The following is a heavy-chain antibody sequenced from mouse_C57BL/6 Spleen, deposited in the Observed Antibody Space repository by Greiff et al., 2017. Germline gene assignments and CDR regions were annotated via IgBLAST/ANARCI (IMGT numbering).Heavy chain of an antibody. J-gene: IGHJ2*01. CDR2: INPSSGYT. D-gene: IGHD1-1*01. CDR1: GYTFTSYT. CDR3: ARSVSTVVAHYFDY. V-gene: IGHV1-4*01. Sequence: QVQLKQSGAELARPGASVKMSCKASGYTFTSYTMHWVKQRPGQGLEWIGYINPSSGYTKYNQKFKDKATLTADKSSSTAYMQLSSLTSEDSAVYYCARSVSTVVAHYFDYWGQGTTLTVSS.